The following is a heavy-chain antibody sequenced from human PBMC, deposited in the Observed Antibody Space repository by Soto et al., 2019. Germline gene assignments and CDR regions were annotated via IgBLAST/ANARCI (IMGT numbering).Heavy chain of an antibody. CDR2: ISAYNGNT. Sequence: ASVKVSCKASGYTFTSYGISWVRQAPGQGLEWMGWISAYNGNTNYAQKLQGRVTMTTDTSTSTAYMELRSLRSDDTAVYYCARDISGLGLMRWLLHGHYYYYGMDVWGQGTTVTVSS. CDR3: ARDISGLGLMRWLLHGHYYYYGMDV. J-gene: IGHJ6*02. V-gene: IGHV1-18*01. CDR1: GYTFTSYG. D-gene: IGHD3-22*01.